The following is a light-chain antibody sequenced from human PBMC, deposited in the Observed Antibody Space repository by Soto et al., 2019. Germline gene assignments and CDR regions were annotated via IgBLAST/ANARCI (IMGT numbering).Light chain of an antibody. Sequence: SSELTQPPSVSVSLGQMARITCSGEALPKKYAYWYQQKPGQFPVVVIYKNRERPSGIPERFSGSSSGTIVTLTISGVQAEDEADYYCLSTDSSGTVWVFGGGTKLTVL. CDR2: KNR. V-gene: IGLV3-16*01. J-gene: IGLJ3*02. CDR3: LSTDSSGTVWV. CDR1: ALPKKY.